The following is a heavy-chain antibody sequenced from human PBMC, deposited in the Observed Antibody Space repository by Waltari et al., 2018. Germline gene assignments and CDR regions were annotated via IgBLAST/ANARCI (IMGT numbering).Heavy chain of an antibody. Sequence: QLQLQESGPGLVRPSETLSLTCTVSGGAITTTYNWALIRQPPGKGLEWMGNMQYRGSTFYNPSLMSRVTISLDTSKNQFSLTLTSVDAADTAVYFCGRIAFGDDGGYFQYCGQGTLVTVSS. CDR3: GRIAFGDDGGYFQY. V-gene: IGHV4-39*01. CDR1: GGAITTTYN. J-gene: IGHJ1*01. CDR2: MQYRGST. D-gene: IGHD4-17*01.